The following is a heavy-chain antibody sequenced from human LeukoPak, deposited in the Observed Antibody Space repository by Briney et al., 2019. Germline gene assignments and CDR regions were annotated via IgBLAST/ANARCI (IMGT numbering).Heavy chain of an antibody. D-gene: IGHD5-24*01. V-gene: IGHV3-9*01. Sequence: GGSLRLSCEGSGFDFDNYAMHWVRQAPGKGLEWVAGISWNSGSMGPADSVKGRFTISRDNAKKSLYLQMNSLTIEDTALYYCTKDSRWLQLYIRGCYFDHWGLGTLVSVAA. CDR2: ISWNSGSM. CDR3: TKDSRWLQLYIRGCYFDH. J-gene: IGHJ4*02. CDR1: GFDFDNYA.